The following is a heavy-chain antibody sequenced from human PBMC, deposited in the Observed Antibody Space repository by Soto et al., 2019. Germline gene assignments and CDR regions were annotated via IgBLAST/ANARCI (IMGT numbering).Heavy chain of an antibody. V-gene: IGHV3-15*07. CDR3: TTGVNQWLANDY. CDR2: IKRKSDGETT. D-gene: IGHD6-19*01. CDR1: GFAFSNAW. Sequence: EVQLVESGGGLVKPGGSLTLSCAASGFAFSNAWMHWVRQAPGTGLEWVGRIKRKSDGETTDYAAPVRGRFGISRDDSRNTLQLQMNSLRNEDTAVYYCTTGVNQWLANDYWGQGTLVTVSS. J-gene: IGHJ4*02.